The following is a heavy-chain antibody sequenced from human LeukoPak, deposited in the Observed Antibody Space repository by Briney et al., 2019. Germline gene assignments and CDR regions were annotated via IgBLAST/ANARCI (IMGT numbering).Heavy chain of an antibody. V-gene: IGHV1-8*01. CDR1: GYTFTSYD. Sequence: GSVKVSCKASGYTFTSYDINWVRQATGQGLEWMGWMNPNSGNTGYAQKFQGRVTMTRNTSISTAYMELSSLRSEDTAVYYCARAADCSSTSCYFYWFDPWGQGTLVTVSS. D-gene: IGHD2-2*01. CDR3: ARAADCSSTSCYFYWFDP. J-gene: IGHJ5*02. CDR2: MNPNSGNT.